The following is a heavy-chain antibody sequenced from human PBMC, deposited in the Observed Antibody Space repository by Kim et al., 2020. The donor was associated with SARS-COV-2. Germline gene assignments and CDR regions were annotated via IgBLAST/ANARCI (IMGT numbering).Heavy chain of an antibody. D-gene: IGHD3-3*01. J-gene: IGHJ6*02. Sequence: PYPHSRVTISVDTSKNQFSLRLSLVTAADTAVYYCARGITIFGVVTNGMDVWGQGTTVTVSS. V-gene: IGHV4-31*02. CDR3: ARGITIFGVVTNGMDV.